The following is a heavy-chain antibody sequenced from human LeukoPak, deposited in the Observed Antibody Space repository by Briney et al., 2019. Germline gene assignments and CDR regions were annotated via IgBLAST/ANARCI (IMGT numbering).Heavy chain of an antibody. CDR2: IYHSGST. CDR1: GGSISSGGYS. CDR3: ARSVMVRGVIYAFDI. V-gene: IGHV4-30-2*01. Sequence: SQTLSLTCAVSGGSISSGGYSWSWIRQPPGKGLEWIGYIYHSGSTYYNPSLKSRVTISVDRSKNQFSLKLSSVTAADTAVYYCARSVMVRGVIYAFDIWGQGTMVTVSS. J-gene: IGHJ3*02. D-gene: IGHD3-10*01.